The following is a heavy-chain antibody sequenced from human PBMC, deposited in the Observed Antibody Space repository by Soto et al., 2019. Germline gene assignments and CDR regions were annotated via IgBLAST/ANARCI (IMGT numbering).Heavy chain of an antibody. V-gene: IGHV4-59*01. CDR3: ARVDIITIFGVANDDAFDI. J-gene: IGHJ3*02. D-gene: IGHD3-3*01. CDR2: IYYSGST. Sequence: SETLSLTCTVSGGSISSYYWSWIRQPPGKGLEWIGYIYYSGSTNYNPSLKSRVTISVDTSKNQFSLKLSSVTAADTAVYYCARVDIITIFGVANDDAFDIWGQGTMVTVSS. CDR1: GGSISSYY.